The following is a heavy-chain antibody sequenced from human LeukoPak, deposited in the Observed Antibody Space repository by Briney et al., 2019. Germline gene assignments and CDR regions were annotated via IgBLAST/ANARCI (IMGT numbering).Heavy chain of an antibody. CDR3: ARHTVEMATITGAFDI. CDR1: GYSFTSYW. CDR2: IYPGDSDT. Sequence: GESLQISCKGSGYSFTSYWIGWVRQMPGKGLEWMGIIYPGDSDTRYSPSFQGQVTISADKSISTAYLQWSSLKASDTAMYYCARHTVEMATITGAFDIWGQGTMVTVSS. J-gene: IGHJ3*02. D-gene: IGHD5-12*01. V-gene: IGHV5-51*01.